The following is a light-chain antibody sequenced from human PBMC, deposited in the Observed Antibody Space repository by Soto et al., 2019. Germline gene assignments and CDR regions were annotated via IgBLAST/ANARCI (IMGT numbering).Light chain of an antibody. Sequence: QSVLTQPPSLSGAPGQSVPVSCTGTSSEVGSYNRVSWYQQPPGTAPKLIIYEVNNRPSGVPDRFSGSKSGNTASLTISGLQAEDEADYYYSSFTTSTTYVFGTGTRSPS. CDR1: SSEVGSYNR. CDR2: EVN. V-gene: IGLV2-18*02. CDR3: SSFTTSTTYV. J-gene: IGLJ1*01.